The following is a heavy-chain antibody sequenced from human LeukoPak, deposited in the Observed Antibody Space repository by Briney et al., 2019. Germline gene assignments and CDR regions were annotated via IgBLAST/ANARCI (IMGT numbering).Heavy chain of an antibody. CDR2: IYTSGST. V-gene: IGHV4-61*02. J-gene: IGHJ6*02. Sequence: SQTLSLTCTVSGGSISSGSYYWSWIRQPAGKGLEWIGRIYTSGSTNYNPSLKSRVTIPVDTSKNQFSLKLSSVTAADTAVYYCAGDLTLWSGSRYYYYGMDVWGQGTTVTVSS. CDR1: GGSISSGSYY. D-gene: IGHD3-3*01. CDR3: AGDLTLWSGSRYYYYGMDV.